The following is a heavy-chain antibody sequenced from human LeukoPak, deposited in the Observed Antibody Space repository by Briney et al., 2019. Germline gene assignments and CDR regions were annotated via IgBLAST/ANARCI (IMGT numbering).Heavy chain of an antibody. CDR3: ARDHGWYYYGSGSYPPHFDY. CDR1: GYTFTSYG. J-gene: IGHJ4*02. Sequence: ASVKVSCKASGYTFTSYGISWVRQAPGQGLEWMGWISAYNGNTNYAQKLQGRVTMTTDTSTGTAYMELRSLRSDDTAVYYCARDHGWYYYGSGSYPPHFDYWGQGTLVTVSS. CDR2: ISAYNGNT. V-gene: IGHV1-18*01. D-gene: IGHD3-10*01.